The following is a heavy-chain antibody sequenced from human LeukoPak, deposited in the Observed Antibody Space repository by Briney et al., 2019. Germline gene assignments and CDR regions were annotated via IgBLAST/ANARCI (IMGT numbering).Heavy chain of an antibody. J-gene: IGHJ5*02. V-gene: IGHV4-59*01. CDR1: GGSISSYY. CDR3: ASQTRDGYYGSGSYWFDP. Sequence: SETLSLTCTVSGGSISSYYWSWIRQPPGKGLKWIGYIYYSGSTNYNPSLKSRVPISVATSKNKFSLKLSSVTAANTAVNSCASQTRDGYYGSGSYWFDPWGQGALVTVSS. D-gene: IGHD3-10*01. CDR2: IYYSGST.